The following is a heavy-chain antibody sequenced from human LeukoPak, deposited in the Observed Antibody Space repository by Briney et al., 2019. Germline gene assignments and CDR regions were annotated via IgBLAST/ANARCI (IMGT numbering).Heavy chain of an antibody. CDR2: ISYDGSNK. Sequence: PGRSLRLSCAASGFTFSSYGMHWVRQAPGKGLEWVAVISYDGSNKYYADSVKGRFTISGDNSKNTLYLQMNSLRAEDTAVYYCASQIIGGYSYGYDYWGQGTLVTVSS. V-gene: IGHV3-30*03. CDR3: ASQIIGGYSYGYDY. CDR1: GFTFSSYG. D-gene: IGHD5-18*01. J-gene: IGHJ4*02.